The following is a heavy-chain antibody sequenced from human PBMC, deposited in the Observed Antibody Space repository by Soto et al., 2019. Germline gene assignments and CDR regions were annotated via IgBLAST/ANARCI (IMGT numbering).Heavy chain of an antibody. V-gene: IGHV3-23*01. CDR1: GFTFNNYA. CDR2: ISGGGDTT. CDR3: AKGRCGSGSLTPRVDF. Sequence: EVQLLESGGGLVQPGGSLRLSCAASGFTFNNYAMTWFRQAPGKGLEWVSAISGGGDTTSYADSVKGRFTVSRDGSKNTLSLQMSSLRAEDTALYYCAKGRCGSGSLTPRVDFWGQGTLVTVSS. J-gene: IGHJ4*02. D-gene: IGHD3-10*01.